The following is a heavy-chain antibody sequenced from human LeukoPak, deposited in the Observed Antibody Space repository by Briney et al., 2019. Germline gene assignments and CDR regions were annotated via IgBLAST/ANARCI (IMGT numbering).Heavy chain of an antibody. J-gene: IGHJ3*02. CDR2: ISSSSSYI. V-gene: IGHV3-21*04. CDR1: GFTFSSYS. D-gene: IGHD3-22*01. CDR3: AKGLWGVITTDAFDI. Sequence: KTGGSLRLSCAASGFTFSSYSMNWVRQAPGKGLEWVSSISSSSSYIYYADSVKGRFTISRDNAKNSLYLQMNSLRAEDTAVYYCAKGLWGVITTDAFDIWGQGTMVTVSS.